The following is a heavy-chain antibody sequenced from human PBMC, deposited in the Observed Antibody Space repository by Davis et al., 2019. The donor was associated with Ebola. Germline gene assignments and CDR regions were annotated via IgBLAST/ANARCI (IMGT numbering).Heavy chain of an antibody. CDR1: GGSISSSSYY. J-gene: IGHJ6*02. CDR3: ASLYYYYYGMDV. V-gene: IGHV4-39*01. CDR2: IYYSGST. Sequence: MPSETLSLTCTVSGGSISSSSYYWGWIRQPPGKGLEWIGSIYYSGSTYYNPSLKSRVTISVDTSKNQFSLKLSSVTAADTAVYYCASLYYYYYGMDVWGQGTTVTVSS.